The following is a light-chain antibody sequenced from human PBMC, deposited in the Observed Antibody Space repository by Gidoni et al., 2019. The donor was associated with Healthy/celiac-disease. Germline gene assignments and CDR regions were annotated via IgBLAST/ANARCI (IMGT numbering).Light chain of an antibody. CDR3: QQYGSSRWT. V-gene: IGKV3-20*01. Sequence: IVLTQSPVTLSLSPGERATLSCRASQRVSSSYLARYQQKPGQATRLLIYGASNRATGIPDRFSGSGSGTDFTLTISRLEPEDFAVYYCQQYGSSRWTFGQETKVEIK. CDR1: QRVSSSY. CDR2: GAS. J-gene: IGKJ1*01.